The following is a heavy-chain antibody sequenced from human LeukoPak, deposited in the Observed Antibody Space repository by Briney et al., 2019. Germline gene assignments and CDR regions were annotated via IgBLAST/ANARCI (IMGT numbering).Heavy chain of an antibody. CDR1: GGTFSSYA. CDR3: ARDGGYCSGGSCYDAFDI. D-gene: IGHD2-15*01. J-gene: IGHJ3*02. CDR2: IIPIFGTA. Sequence: SVKVSCKASGGTFSSYAISWVRQAPGQGLEWMGGIIPIFGTANYAQKFQGRVTITADESTSTAYMELSSLRSEDTAVYYCARDGGYCSGGSCYDAFDIWGQGTMVTVSS. V-gene: IGHV1-69*13.